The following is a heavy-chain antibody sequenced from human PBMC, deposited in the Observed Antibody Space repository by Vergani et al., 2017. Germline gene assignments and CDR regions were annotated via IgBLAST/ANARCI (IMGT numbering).Heavy chain of an antibody. CDR3: AGDSDCSGGNCYDY. CDR2: IYYSGST. Sequence: QVQLQESGPGLVKPSETLSLTCTVSGGSISSYYWSWIRQPPGKGLEWIGYIYYSGSTNYNPSLKSRITISVDPSKNQFYLKLSSVTAADTAVYYCAGDSDCSGGNCYDYWGQGTLVTVSS. D-gene: IGHD2-15*01. V-gene: IGHV4-59*12. CDR1: GGSISSYY. J-gene: IGHJ4*02.